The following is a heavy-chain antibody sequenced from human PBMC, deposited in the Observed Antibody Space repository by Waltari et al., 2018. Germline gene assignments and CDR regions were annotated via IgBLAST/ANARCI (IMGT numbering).Heavy chain of an antibody. D-gene: IGHD6-13*01. CDR3: AGGYSSYYGMDV. V-gene: IGHV3-21*02. CDR1: GFTFNTYT. Sequence: EVQLVESGGGLVKPGGSLRLSCAASGFTFNTYTMNWVRQAPGKGLEWVSSISSTSSDRYYADSVKDRFTISRDNAKSSLYLQLNSLRAEDTAVYYCAGGYSSYYGMDVWGQGTTVTVSS. J-gene: IGHJ6*02. CDR2: ISSTSSDR.